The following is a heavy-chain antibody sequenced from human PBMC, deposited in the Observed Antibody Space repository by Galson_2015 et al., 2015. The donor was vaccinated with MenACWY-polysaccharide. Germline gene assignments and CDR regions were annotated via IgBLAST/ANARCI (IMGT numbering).Heavy chain of an antibody. CDR3: ARALRAGRNWFDP. CDR1: GYTFTGYY. J-gene: IGHJ5*02. CDR2: INPNSGGT. Sequence: SVKVSCKASGYTFTGYYMHWVRQAPGQGLEWMGWINPNSGGTNYAQKFQGRVTMTRDTSISTAYMELSRLRSDDTAVYYCARALRAGRNWFDPWGQGTLVTVSS. V-gene: IGHV1-2*02. D-gene: IGHD4/OR15-4a*01.